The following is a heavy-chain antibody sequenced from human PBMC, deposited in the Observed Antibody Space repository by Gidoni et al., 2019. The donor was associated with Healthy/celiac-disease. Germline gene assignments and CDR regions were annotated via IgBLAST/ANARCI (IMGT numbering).Heavy chain of an antibody. CDR1: GFTFSSYS. CDR2: ISSSSSYI. D-gene: IGHD6-19*01. CDR3: ARARGWYPIGPYDAFDI. V-gene: IGHV3-21*01. Sequence: EVQLVESGGGLVKPGGSLRLSCAASGFTFSSYSMNWVRQAPGKGLEWVSSISSSSSYIYYADSVKGRFTISRDNAKNSLYRQMNSLRAEDTAVYYCARARGWYPIGPYDAFDIWGQGTMVTVSS. J-gene: IGHJ3*02.